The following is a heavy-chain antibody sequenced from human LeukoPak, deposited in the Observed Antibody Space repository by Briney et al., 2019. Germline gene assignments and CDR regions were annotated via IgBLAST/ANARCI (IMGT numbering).Heavy chain of an antibody. CDR2: INPNSGST. J-gene: IGHJ4*02. Sequence: ASVKVSCKASGCTFTGYYMHWVRQAPGQGLEWMGWINPNSGSTNYAQKFQGRVTMTRDTSISTAYMELSRLRSDDTAVYYCARDSGSGSYLLDYWGQGTLVTVSS. CDR3: ARDSGSGSYLLDY. CDR1: GCTFTGYY. D-gene: IGHD3-10*01. V-gene: IGHV1-2*02.